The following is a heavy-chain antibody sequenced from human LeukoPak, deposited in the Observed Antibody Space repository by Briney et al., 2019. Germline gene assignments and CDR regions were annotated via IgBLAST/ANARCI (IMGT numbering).Heavy chain of an antibody. CDR2: ISSSGSTI. CDR3: ARDRPVGYCSGGSCWLDY. CDR1: GFTFSDYY. D-gene: IGHD2-15*01. V-gene: IGHV3-11*01. Sequence: GGSLRLSCAASGFTFSDYYMSWIRQAPGKGLEWVSYISSSGSTIYYADSVKGRFTISRDNAKNSLYLQMNSLRAEDTAVYYCARDRPVGYCSGGSCWLDYWGQGTLVTVSS. J-gene: IGHJ4*02.